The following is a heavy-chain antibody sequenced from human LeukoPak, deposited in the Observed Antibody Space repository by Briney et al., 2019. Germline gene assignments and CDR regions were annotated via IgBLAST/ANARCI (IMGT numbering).Heavy chain of an antibody. D-gene: IGHD3-22*01. J-gene: IGHJ3*02. CDR1: GGSFSGYY. V-gene: IGHV4-34*01. CDR2: INHSGST. CDR3: ARPWEWSSGYKSYAFDT. Sequence: PSETLSLTCAVYGGSFSGYYWSWIRQPPGKGLEWIGEINHSGSTNYNPSLKSRVTISVDTSKNQFSLKLSSVTAADTAVYYCARPWEWSSGYKSYAFDTWGQGTMVTVSS.